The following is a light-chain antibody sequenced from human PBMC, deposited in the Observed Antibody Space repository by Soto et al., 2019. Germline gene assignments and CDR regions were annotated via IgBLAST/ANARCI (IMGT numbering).Light chain of an antibody. CDR3: QQYNSYSSIT. CDR2: KAS. Sequence: DIQMTQSPSTLSGSVGDRVTITCRASQTISSWLAWYQQKPGKAPKLLIYKASTLKSGVPSRFSGSGSGTEFTLTISSLQPDDFATYYCQQYNSYSSITFGQGTRLENK. V-gene: IGKV1-5*03. CDR1: QTISSW. J-gene: IGKJ5*01.